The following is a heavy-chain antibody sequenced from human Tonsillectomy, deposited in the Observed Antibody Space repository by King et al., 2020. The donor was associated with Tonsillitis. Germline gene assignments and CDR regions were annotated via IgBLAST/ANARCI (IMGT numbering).Heavy chain of an antibody. CDR2: ISAYNGNT. J-gene: IGHJ6*02. D-gene: IGHD3-22*01. CDR3: ARCQQKYYDSSGYYLGYYGMDV. CDR1: GYTFTSYG. Sequence: VQSGAEVKKPGASVKVSCKASGYTFTSYGISWVRQAPGQGLEWMGWISAYNGNTNYAQKLQGRVTMTTDTSTSTAYMELRSLRSDDTAVYYCARCQQKYYDSSGYYLGYYGMDVWGQGTTVTVSS. V-gene: IGHV1-18*04.